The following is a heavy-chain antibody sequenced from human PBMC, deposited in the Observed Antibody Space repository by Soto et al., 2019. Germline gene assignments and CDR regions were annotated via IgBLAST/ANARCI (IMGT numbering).Heavy chain of an antibody. J-gene: IGHJ5*02. CDR2: IIPIFDSA. CDR1: GGSISSFA. V-gene: IGHV1-69*12. CDR3: ARDGGSGWFSEAA. Sequence: QVQLVQSGAEVKKPGSSVKVSCKASGGSISSFAISWVRQAPGQGLDWMGGIIPIFDSANYAQKFQGRVTITADASTSTVYRATSSLRSEDTAVYYGARDGGSGWFSEAAWGQGTLVTVSS. D-gene: IGHD6-19*01.